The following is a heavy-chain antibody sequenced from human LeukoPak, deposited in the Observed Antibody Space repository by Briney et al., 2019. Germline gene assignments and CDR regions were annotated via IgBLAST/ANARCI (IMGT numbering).Heavy chain of an antibody. CDR3: ARASVTYYYYYYMDV. J-gene: IGHJ6*03. D-gene: IGHD4-11*01. CDR2: IHYSGST. Sequence: SETLSLTCTVSGGSITNYYWTWIRQPPGKGLEWIGYIHYSGSTNYNPSLKGRVTISVDTSKNQFSLKLSSVTAADTAVYYCARASVTYYYYYYMDVWGKGTTVTVSS. CDR1: GGSITNYY. V-gene: IGHV4-59*01.